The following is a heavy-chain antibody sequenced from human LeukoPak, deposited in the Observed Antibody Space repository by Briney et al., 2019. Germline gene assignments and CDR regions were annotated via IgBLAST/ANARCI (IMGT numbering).Heavy chain of an antibody. J-gene: IGHJ4*02. D-gene: IGHD3-3*01. Sequence: GGSLRLSCAASGITVSNNYMIWVRQAPGKGLEWVSVIHIDGTTYYADSVKGRFTISRDNSKNTAYLKINSLRPEDTAVYYCARATPYYDFWSQGTLVTVSS. CDR1: GITVSNNY. CDR2: IHIDGTT. CDR3: ARATPYYDF. V-gene: IGHV3-66*02.